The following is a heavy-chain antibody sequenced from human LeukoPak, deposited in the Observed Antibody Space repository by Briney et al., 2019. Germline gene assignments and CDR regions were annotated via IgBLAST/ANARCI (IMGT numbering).Heavy chain of an antibody. D-gene: IGHD3-22*01. Sequence: PGGSLRLSCAASGFTFSSYAMSWVRQAPGKGLEWVSAISGSGGSTYYADSVKGRFNISRDNSKSTLYLQMNSLRAEDTAVYYCAKLNYYDSSGYYTGRGHFDYWGQGTLVTVSS. CDR2: ISGSGGST. V-gene: IGHV3-23*01. CDR3: AKLNYYDSSGYYTGRGHFDY. CDR1: GFTFSSYA. J-gene: IGHJ4*02.